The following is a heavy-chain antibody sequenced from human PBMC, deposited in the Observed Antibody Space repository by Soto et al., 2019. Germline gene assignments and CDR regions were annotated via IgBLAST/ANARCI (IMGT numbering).Heavy chain of an antibody. D-gene: IGHD3-22*01. CDR1: GGSVRSGDFY. CDR3: ARMVAGHYDH. CDR2: IYSTGST. J-gene: IGHJ4*02. V-gene: IGHV4-30-4*01. Sequence: PSETLSLTCNVSGGSVRSGDFYWGWIRQPPGKGLESIGYIYSTGSTYYNPSLKRRILISLDRPSNQFSLRLASSEAADTASYYGARMVAGHYDHWGQGALVTVSS.